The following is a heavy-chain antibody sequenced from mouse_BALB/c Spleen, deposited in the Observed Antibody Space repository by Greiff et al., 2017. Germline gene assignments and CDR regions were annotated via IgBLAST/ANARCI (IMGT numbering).Heavy chain of an antibody. CDR3: ARSVYGNYVAMDY. Sequence: EVQGVESGPGLVKPSQSLSLTCTVTGYSITSDYAWNWIRQFPGNKLEWMGYISYSGSTSYNPSLKSRISITRDTSKNQFFLQLNSVTTEDTATYYCARSVYGNYVAMDYWGQGTSVTVSS. J-gene: IGHJ4*01. V-gene: IGHV3-2*02. CDR1: GYSITSDYA. D-gene: IGHD2-10*02. CDR2: ISYSGST.